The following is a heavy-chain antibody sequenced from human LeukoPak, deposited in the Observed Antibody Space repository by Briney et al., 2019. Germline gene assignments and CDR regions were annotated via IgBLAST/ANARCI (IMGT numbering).Heavy chain of an antibody. CDR2: IYYIGNT. J-gene: IGHJ2*01. Sequence: SETLSLTCTVSGGSISSGDYYWSWVRQPPGKGLEWIGYIYYIGNTFYNPSLKSRVTISVDTSKNQFSLKLSSVTAADTAVYYCASAYCGGDCTPYWYFDLWGRGTLVTVSS. CDR3: ASAYCGGDCTPYWYFDL. D-gene: IGHD2-21*02. CDR1: GGSISSGDYY. V-gene: IGHV4-30-4*01.